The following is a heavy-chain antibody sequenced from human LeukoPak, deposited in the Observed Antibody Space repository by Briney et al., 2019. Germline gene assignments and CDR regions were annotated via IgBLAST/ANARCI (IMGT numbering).Heavy chain of an antibody. CDR1: GFSVSSNY. J-gene: IGHJ4*02. Sequence: GGSLRLSCAASGFSVSSNYMSWVRQAPGKGLEWVSVIYSGSRTYYTDSVEGRFTISRDSSENTLYLQMNSLRPEDTAVYYCAREGGGGDFDYWGQGTLVTVSS. CDR2: IYSGSRT. V-gene: IGHV3-66*02. D-gene: IGHD3-16*01. CDR3: AREGGGGDFDY.